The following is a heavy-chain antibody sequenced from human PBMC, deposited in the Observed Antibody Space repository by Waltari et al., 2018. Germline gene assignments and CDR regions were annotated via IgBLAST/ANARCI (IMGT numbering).Heavy chain of an antibody. CDR3: ARDRGRYYDSSGYYPKYYFDY. CDR2: SYHSGST. CDR1: GYPIRSGYH. D-gene: IGHD3-22*01. V-gene: IGHV4-38-2*02. J-gene: IGHJ4*02. Sequence: QVQLQESGPGLVKPSETLSRTCAVSGYPIRSGYHWGWIRPPPGKGLEWIGSSYHSGSTYYNPSLKSRVTISVDTSKNQFSLKLSSVTAADTAVYYCARDRGRYYDSSGYYPKYYFDYWGQGTLVTVSS.